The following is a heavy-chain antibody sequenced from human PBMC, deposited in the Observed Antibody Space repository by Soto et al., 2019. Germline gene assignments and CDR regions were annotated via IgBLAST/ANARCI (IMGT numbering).Heavy chain of an antibody. CDR2: IYHSGNT. Sequence: SETLSLTCTVSGGSIISGDYYGSLIRQPPGKGLEWIGYIYHSGNTYYNPSLKSRVTISVDTSKNQFFLKLSSVTAADTAVYFCSRERPDGARLDPWGQGILVTVSS. V-gene: IGHV4-30-4*01. CDR1: GGSIISGDYY. J-gene: IGHJ5*02. D-gene: IGHD6-6*01. CDR3: SRERPDGARLDP.